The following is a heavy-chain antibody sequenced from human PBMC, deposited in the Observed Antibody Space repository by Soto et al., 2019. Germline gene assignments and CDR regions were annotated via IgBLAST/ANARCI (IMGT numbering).Heavy chain of an antibody. CDR1: GYSFTSYC. V-gene: IGHV5-51*01. Sequence: PGESLKISYKGSGYSFTSYCIGWVRQMPGKGMEWRGIIYPGDSDTRYSPSFQGQVTISADKSISTAYLQWSSLKASDTAMYYFARYAAGRAVTKAFDIWGKGTMVTVAS. CDR3: ARYAAGRAVTKAFDI. CDR2: IYPGDSDT. J-gene: IGHJ3*02. D-gene: IGHD6-19*01.